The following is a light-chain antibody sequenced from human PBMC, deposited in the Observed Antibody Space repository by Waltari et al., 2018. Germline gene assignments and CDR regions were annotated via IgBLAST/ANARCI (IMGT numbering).Light chain of an antibody. Sequence: QSALTQPASVSGSPGQSITISCTGSDSDVGTYNLVSGYPQHPGKAPKLMIYEVTKRPSGVTNRCSGSKSGNTASLTIAGLQAEDEADYYCCSYAGSSTVFGGGTKLTVL. CDR1: DSDVGTYNL. J-gene: IGLJ3*02. V-gene: IGLV2-23*02. CDR3: CSYAGSSTV. CDR2: EVT.